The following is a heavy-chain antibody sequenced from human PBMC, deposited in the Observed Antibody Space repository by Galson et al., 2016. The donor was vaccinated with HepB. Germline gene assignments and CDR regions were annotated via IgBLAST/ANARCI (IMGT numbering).Heavy chain of an antibody. CDR2: IYYTGSA. J-gene: IGHJ4*03. D-gene: IGHD3-10*01. Sequence: ETLSLTCTVSGDSVSSGSYYWSWIRQPPGKGPEWIGYIYYTGSATYSPSLKSRVTISVDTSKNQFSLKLTSVTTADTAVYHCARVGYYGSGRAYYFDYWGQGTTVTVSS. V-gene: IGHV4-61*01. CDR1: GDSVSSGSYY. CDR3: ARVGYYGSGRAYYFDY.